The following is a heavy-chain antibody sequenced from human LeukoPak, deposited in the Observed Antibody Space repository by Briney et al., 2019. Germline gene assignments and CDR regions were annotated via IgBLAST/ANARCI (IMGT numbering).Heavy chain of an antibody. CDR3: ARGGYRAYYLDY. D-gene: IGHD5-18*01. V-gene: IGHV3-74*01. J-gene: IGHJ4*02. CDR2: IRDDGSLT. CDR1: GFTFSNYW. Sequence: GGSLRLSCAASGFTFSNYWMHWVRQVPGKGLVWVSRIRDDGSLTDYADSVKGRFTASRDNAKNTLYLQMNSLRAEDTAVYYCARGGYRAYYLDYWGQGSLVTVSS.